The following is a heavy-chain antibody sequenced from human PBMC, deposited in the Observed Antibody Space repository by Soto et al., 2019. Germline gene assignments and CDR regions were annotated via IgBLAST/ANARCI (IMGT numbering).Heavy chain of an antibody. CDR2: INHSGST. V-gene: IGHV4-34*01. CDR3: ERGAVAWWLTSTFDY. J-gene: IGHJ4*02. CDR1: GGSFSGYY. D-gene: IGHD5-12*01. Sequence: TSETLSLTCAVYGGSFSGYYWSWIRQPPGKGLEWIGEINHSGSTNYNPSLKSRVTISVDTSKNQFSLKLSSVTAADTAVYYCERGAVAWWLTSTFDYWGQGTLVTVSS.